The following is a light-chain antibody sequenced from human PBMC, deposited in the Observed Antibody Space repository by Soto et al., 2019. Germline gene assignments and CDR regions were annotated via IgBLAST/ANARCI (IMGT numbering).Light chain of an antibody. CDR2: EVN. CDR1: SSDVGDYNY. CDR3: SSYTSISTYV. Sequence: QSALTQPASVSGSPGQSITISCTGTSSDVGDYNYVSWYQHHPGKAPKLIIYEVNNRRSGVSNRVSGSESGSTASLTISGLQAEDEADYYCSSYTSISTYVFGTGTKLTVL. V-gene: IGLV2-14*01. J-gene: IGLJ1*01.